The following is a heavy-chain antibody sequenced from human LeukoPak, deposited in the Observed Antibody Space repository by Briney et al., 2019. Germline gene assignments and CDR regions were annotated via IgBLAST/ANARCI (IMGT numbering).Heavy chain of an antibody. D-gene: IGHD6-19*01. CDR3: ARDHRVIFPSAFGSSLQQWLDYYYYYGMDV. V-gene: IGHV4-4*07. Sequence: PSETLSLTCTVSGGSISSYYGSWIRPPAGKGLEWIGRIYASGSTNYHPSLKSRVTMSVDTSKNQFSLKLSSVTAADTAVYYCARDHRVIFPSAFGSSLQQWLDYYYYYGMDVWGQGTTVTVSS. CDR2: IYASGST. J-gene: IGHJ6*02. CDR1: GGSISSYY.